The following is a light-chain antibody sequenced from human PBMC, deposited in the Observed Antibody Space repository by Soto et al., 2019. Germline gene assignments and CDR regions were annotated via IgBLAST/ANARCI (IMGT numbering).Light chain of an antibody. V-gene: IGLV1-51*01. CDR2: DDN. CDR3: ASYRSANTLVV. CDR1: SSNIGGNS. Sequence: QSVLTQPPSVSAAPGQKVTISCSGSSSNIGGNSVSWYQQLPGTAPKLLIYDDNKRPSGIPDRFSGSKSGTSATLGITGFQTGDEADYFCASYRSANTLVVFGTGTKVTVL. J-gene: IGLJ1*01.